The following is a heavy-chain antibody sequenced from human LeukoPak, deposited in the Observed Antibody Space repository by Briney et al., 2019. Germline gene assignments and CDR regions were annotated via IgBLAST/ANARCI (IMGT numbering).Heavy chain of an antibody. J-gene: IGHJ3*02. D-gene: IGHD1-26*01. CDR1: GFPFSIFA. Sequence: GGSLRLSCAASGFPFSIFAMSWVRQAPGKGLEWVSAISRSGGSTYYADSVKGRFTISRDNAKNSQYLQMNSLRAEDTAVYYCARDRGIVGATKGPDAFDIWGQGTMVTVSS. V-gene: IGHV3-23*01. CDR3: ARDRGIVGATKGPDAFDI. CDR2: ISRSGGST.